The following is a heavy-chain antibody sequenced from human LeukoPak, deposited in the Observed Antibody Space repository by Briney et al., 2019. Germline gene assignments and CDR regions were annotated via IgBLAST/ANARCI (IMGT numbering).Heavy chain of an antibody. D-gene: IGHD3-3*01. CDR3: ARLSDAVHLGAFDI. CDR1: GGSLSTYY. J-gene: IGHJ3*02. Sequence: PSETLSLTCTVSGGSLSTYYWGWIRQPPGKGLEWIGYIHTSGSSNQNPSLKRRVTISLDTSRNEYSLRLSSVTAADTAVYYCARLSDAVHLGAFDIWGQGTIATVSS. V-gene: IGHV4-4*09. CDR2: IHTSGSS.